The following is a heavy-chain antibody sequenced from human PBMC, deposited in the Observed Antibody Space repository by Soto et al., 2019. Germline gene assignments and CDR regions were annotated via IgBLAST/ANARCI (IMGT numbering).Heavy chain of an antibody. Sequence: QVQLQESGPGLVKPSQTLSLTCTVSGGSISSGGYYWSWIRQHPGKGLEWIGYIYYSGSTYYNPSLKSRVTISVDTSKNQFSLKLSSVTAADTAVYYCARLTMIVVVHYDAFDIWGKGTMVTVSS. CDR3: ARLTMIVVVHYDAFDI. V-gene: IGHV4-31*03. D-gene: IGHD3-22*01. CDR2: IYYSGST. CDR1: GGSISSGGYY. J-gene: IGHJ3*02.